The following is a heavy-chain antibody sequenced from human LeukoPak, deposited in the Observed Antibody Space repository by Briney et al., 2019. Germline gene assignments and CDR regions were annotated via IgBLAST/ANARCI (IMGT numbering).Heavy chain of an antibody. CDR3: ASSLAYCGGDCHAAFDY. D-gene: IGHD2-21*02. J-gene: IGHJ4*02. CDR2: INGDGSNT. CDR1: GFTFSSYW. V-gene: IGHV3-74*01. Sequence: GRSLRLSCAASGFTFSSYWMHWVRQAPGKGLVWVSRINGDGSNTVYADSVKGRFTISRDNAKNTLSLQMNSLRAEDTAVYYCASSLAYCGGDCHAAFDYWGQGTLVTVSS.